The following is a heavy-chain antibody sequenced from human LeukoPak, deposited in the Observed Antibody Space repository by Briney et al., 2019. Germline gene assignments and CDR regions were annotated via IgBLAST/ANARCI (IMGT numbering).Heavy chain of an antibody. J-gene: IGHJ5*01. CDR3: AREKFDS. CDR1: GFAFSNFA. Sequence: GGSLRLSCAASGFAFSNFAMHWVRQAPGKGLEWVAVVSYEGTIKYYSDSAKGRFTISRDNSNSLISLQMNNLTTEDTAVYYCAREKFDSWGQGTLVTVSP. CDR2: VSYEGTIK. V-gene: IGHV3-30*14.